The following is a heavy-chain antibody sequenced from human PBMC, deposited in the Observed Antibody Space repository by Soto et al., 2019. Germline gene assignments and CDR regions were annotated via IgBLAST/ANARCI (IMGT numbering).Heavy chain of an antibody. Sequence: GTSVKVSCKDSEYTFTSNVRHWVRQAPGQSLEWMGWINAGNGNTKYSQKFQDRVTITRDTSASTAYMELSSLRSEDTAVYYCARELQGLYYFDYWGQGTLVTVSS. D-gene: IGHD4-4*01. CDR3: ARELQGLYYFDY. J-gene: IGHJ4*02. CDR2: INAGNGNT. V-gene: IGHV1-3*01. CDR1: EYTFTSNV.